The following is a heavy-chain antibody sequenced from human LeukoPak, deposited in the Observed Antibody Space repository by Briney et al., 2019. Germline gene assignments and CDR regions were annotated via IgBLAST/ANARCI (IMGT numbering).Heavy chain of an antibody. Sequence: GGSLRPSCTASGFTVSSNYMSWVRQAAGKGLEWVSVMYNDGSTYYADSVKGRFIISRDNSKNTLYLQMNSLRAEDTAVYYCARAYAYYYYYGMDVWGQGTTVTVSS. D-gene: IGHD2-2*01. CDR2: MYNDGST. V-gene: IGHV3-66*01. J-gene: IGHJ6*02. CDR3: ARAYAYYYYYGMDV. CDR1: GFTVSSNY.